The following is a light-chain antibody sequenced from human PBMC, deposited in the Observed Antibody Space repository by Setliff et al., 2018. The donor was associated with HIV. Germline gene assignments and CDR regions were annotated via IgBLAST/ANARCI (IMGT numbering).Light chain of an antibody. CDR3: QVWDSITDHVV. CDR2: YDS. V-gene: IGLV3-21*04. J-gene: IGLJ2*01. CDR1: NIGRKS. Sequence: SYALAQPPSVSVAPGETARITCGGNNIGRKSVHWYQQKPGQAPVLVIYYDSDRPSGIPERFSGSNSGNTATLTISRVEVGDEADYYCQVWDSITDHVVFAGGTKVTVL.